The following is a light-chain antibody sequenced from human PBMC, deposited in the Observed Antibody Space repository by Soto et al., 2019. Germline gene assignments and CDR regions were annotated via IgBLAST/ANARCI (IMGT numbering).Light chain of an antibody. V-gene: IGKV1-5*01. Sequence: DIQMTQSPSTLSGSVVDRVTITCRASQTISSWLAWYQQKPGKAPQALIYDASSLKSGVPSRFSGNGSGTEFTLTISSLQPDDFATYYCQQYNTYSTFGQGTRLEI. CDR1: QTISSW. J-gene: IGKJ5*01. CDR2: DAS. CDR3: QQYNTYST.